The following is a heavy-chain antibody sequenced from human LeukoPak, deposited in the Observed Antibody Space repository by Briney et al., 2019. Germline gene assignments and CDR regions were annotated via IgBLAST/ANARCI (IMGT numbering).Heavy chain of an antibody. CDR1: GFTFSTYW. Sequence: PGGSLRLSCAASGFTFSTYWMHWVRQAPGKGLVWVSSINTDGSSTNYADSVKGRFTISRDNAKNTLFLQMNSPRVDDTAVYYCAKLASASTSDYWGQGTLVTVSS. CDR3: AKLASASTSDY. V-gene: IGHV3-74*01. J-gene: IGHJ4*02. CDR2: INTDGSST. D-gene: IGHD5-12*01.